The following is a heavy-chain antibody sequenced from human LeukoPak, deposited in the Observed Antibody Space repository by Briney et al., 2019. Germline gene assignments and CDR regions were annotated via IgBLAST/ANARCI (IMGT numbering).Heavy chain of an antibody. CDR2: MNTNTGNP. CDR3: ARALKVLRYFDWLPESDYYYMDV. CDR1: GYTFTNYA. V-gene: IGHV7-4-1*02. J-gene: IGHJ6*03. D-gene: IGHD3-9*01. Sequence: ASVKVSCKASGYTFTNYAMNWVRQAPGQGLEWMGWMNTNTGNPTYAQGFTGRFVFSLDTSVSTAYLQISSLKAEDTAVYYCARALKVLRYFDWLPESDYYYMDVWGKGTTVTVSS.